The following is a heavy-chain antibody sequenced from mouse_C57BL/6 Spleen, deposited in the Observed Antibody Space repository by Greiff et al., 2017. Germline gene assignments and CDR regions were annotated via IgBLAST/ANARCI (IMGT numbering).Heavy chain of an antibody. CDR2: IDPSDSYT. CDR3: ARRDYGSSVDY. J-gene: IGHJ2*01. D-gene: IGHD1-1*01. CDR1: GYTFTSYW. Sequence: QVQLKESGAELVKPGASVKLSCKASGYTFTSYWMQWVKQRPGQGLEWIGEIDPSDSYTNYNQKFKGKATLTVDTSSSTAYMQLSSLTSEDSAVYYCARRDYGSSVDYWGQGTTLTVSS. V-gene: IGHV1-50*01.